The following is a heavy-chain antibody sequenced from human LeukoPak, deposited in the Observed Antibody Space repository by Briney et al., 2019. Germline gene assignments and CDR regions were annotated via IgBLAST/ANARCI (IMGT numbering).Heavy chain of an antibody. CDR2: IYFSWST. V-gene: IGHV4-59*08. Sequence: SKDLSLTCTCSDGSISSYYWSSIRQPPGNGLYGMGYIYFSWSTNYNPFLKSRVTISVDTSKNQFPGMLDSWTAAPTAVYYCARGDYYYESSGYPNWGQGRLVTVCS. CDR1: DGSISSYY. D-gene: IGHD3-22*01. CDR3: ARGDYYYESSGYPN. J-gene: IGHJ4*02.